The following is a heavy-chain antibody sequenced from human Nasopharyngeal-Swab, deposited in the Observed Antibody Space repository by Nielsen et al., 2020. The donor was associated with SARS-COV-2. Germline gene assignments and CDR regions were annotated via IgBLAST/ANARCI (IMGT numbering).Heavy chain of an antibody. CDR1: GFTFSSYS. J-gene: IGHJ6*02. CDR3: ARETPLPRSWYLLGSYYYGMDV. D-gene: IGHD6-13*01. CDR2: ISSRSSYI. Sequence: GESLKISCAASGFTFSSYSMNWVRQAPGKGLEWVSSISSRSSYIYYADSVKGRFTISRDNAKNSLYLQMNSLRAEDTAVYYCARETPLPRSWYLLGSYYYGMDVWGQGTTVTVSS. V-gene: IGHV3-21*01.